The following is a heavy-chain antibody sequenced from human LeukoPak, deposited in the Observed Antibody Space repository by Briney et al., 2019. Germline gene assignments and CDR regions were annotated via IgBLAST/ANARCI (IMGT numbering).Heavy chain of an antibody. V-gene: IGHV4-30-2*06. CDR3: ASAYCSGDSCIDKNWFDP. Sequence: SQTLSLTCAVSGVSVTAGGYSWSWFRQSPGKGLEWLGFIYYSGTTYYNPSLKSRVTISLDKSKNQFSLNLNSVTAADTAVYYCASAYCSGDSCIDKNWFDPWGQGTLVTVSS. CDR2: IYYSGTT. J-gene: IGHJ5*02. D-gene: IGHD2-15*01. CDR1: GVSVTAGGYS.